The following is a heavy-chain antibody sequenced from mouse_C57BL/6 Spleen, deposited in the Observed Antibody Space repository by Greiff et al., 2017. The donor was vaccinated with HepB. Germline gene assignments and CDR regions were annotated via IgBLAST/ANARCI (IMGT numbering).Heavy chain of an antibody. Sequence: DVMLVESGGDLVKPGGSLKLSCAASGFTFSSYGMSWVRQTPDKRLEWVATISSGGSYTYYPDSVKGRFTISRDNAKNTLYLQMSSLKSEDTAMYYCARHEDYSNFSWFAYWGQGTLVTVSA. J-gene: IGHJ3*01. V-gene: IGHV5-6*02. CDR1: GFTFSSYG. D-gene: IGHD2-5*01. CDR3: ARHEDYSNFSWFAY. CDR2: ISSGGSYT.